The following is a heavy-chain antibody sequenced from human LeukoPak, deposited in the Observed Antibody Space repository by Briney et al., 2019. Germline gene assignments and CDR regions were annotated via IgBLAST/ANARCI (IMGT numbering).Heavy chain of an antibody. V-gene: IGHV3-49*04. CDR1: GFTFGDYA. CDR2: IRSRAYGGTT. Sequence: GGSLRLSCTASGFTFGDYAMNWVRQAPGKGLERGGFIRSRAYGGTTEYAASVKARVIISRDDSKSLAYLQMNSLKSEDTAVYYCTRDRGPDYGGPRDAFDIWGQGTMVTVSS. J-gene: IGHJ3*02. CDR3: TRDRGPDYGGPRDAFDI. D-gene: IGHD4-23*01.